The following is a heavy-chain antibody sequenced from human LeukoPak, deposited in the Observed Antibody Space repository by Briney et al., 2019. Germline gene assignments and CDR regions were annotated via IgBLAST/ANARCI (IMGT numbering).Heavy chain of an antibody. CDR2: IYYSGST. CDR3: ARRVAWIALDY. V-gene: IGHV4-39*01. CDR1: GGSISSSSYY. D-gene: IGHD5-12*01. J-gene: IGHJ4*02. Sequence: SETLSLTCTVSGGSISSSSYYWGWIRQPPGKGLEWIGSIYYSGSTYYNPSLKSRVTISVDTSKNQFSLKLSSVTAADTAVYYCARRVAWIALDYWGQGTLVTVSS.